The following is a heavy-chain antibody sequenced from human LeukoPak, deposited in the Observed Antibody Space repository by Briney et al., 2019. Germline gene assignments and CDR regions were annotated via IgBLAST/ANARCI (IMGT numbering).Heavy chain of an antibody. D-gene: IGHD6-13*01. J-gene: IGHJ4*02. CDR3: ATGYSSTWYYFDY. Sequence: SETLSLTCTVSGGSITGSSYYWGWIRQPPGKGLEWIGYIYHSGSTNYNPSLKSRVTISADTSKDQFSLKLASVTAADTAVYYCATGYSSTWYYFDYWGQGTLVTVSS. V-gene: IGHV4-61*05. CDR2: IYHSGST. CDR1: GGSITGSSYY.